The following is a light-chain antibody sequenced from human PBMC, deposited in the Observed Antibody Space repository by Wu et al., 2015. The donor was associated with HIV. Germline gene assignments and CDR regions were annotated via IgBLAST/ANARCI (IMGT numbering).Light chain of an antibody. V-gene: IGKV3-20*01. Sequence: EIALRQSPSTLSLSPGARAIFSCRASQSVSNRYVAWYQQKPGQAPRLLIYGASSRATGIPDRFSGSGSGTDFTLTISRLEPEDFAVYYCQQYGSSPSLFTFGPGTKVDIK. CDR2: GAS. CDR1: QSVSNRY. J-gene: IGKJ3*01. CDR3: QQYGSSPSLFT.